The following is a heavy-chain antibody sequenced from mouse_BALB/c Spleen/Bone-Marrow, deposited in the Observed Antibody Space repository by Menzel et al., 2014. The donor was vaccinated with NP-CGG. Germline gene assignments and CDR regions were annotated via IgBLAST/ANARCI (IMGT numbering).Heavy chain of an antibody. V-gene: IGHV1-81*01. D-gene: IGHD2-14*01. J-gene: IGHJ3*01. CDR2: IYPGSGST. Sequence: QVQLQQSGPELVKPGASVKMSCKASGYTFNDTVIGWVKQRTGQGLEWIGEIYPGSGSTYYNEKFKGKATLTADKSSNSVYMQRSSLASEDSAFYVCARYVVPAWFAYWGQGTLVTVSA. CDR3: ARYVVPAWFAY. CDR1: GYTFNDTV.